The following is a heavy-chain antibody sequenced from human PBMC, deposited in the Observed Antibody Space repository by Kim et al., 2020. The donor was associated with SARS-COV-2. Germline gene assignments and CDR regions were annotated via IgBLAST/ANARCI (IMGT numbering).Heavy chain of an antibody. D-gene: IGHD3-3*01. CDR3: ARLSLFGVIY. CDR1: GDSITTTSYY. V-gene: IGHV4-39*01. CDR2: IYYTGST. Sequence: SETLSLTCSVSGDSITTTSYYWGWIRQPPGKGLEWIGSIYYTGSTHCNPSLTSRVTISEDTSKNQFSLKVSSVTAADTAVYYCARLSLFGVIYWGPGTLV. J-gene: IGHJ4*02.